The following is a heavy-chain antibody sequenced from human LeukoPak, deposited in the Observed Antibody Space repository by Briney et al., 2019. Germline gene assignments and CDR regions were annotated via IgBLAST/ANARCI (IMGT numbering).Heavy chain of an antibody. Sequence: GGSLRPSCAASGFTFSSYGMHWVRQASGKGLEWVAVISYDGSNKYYADSVQGRFTISRDNSKNTLYLQMNSLRAEDTAMYYCARDSCSSPSCFDFWGQGTLVTVSS. CDR2: ISYDGSNK. CDR1: GFTFSSYG. D-gene: IGHD2-2*01. V-gene: IGHV3-30*03. J-gene: IGHJ4*02. CDR3: ARDSCSSPSCFDF.